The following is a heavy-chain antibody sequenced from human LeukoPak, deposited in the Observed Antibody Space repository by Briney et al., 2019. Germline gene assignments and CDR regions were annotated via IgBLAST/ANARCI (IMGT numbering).Heavy chain of an antibody. V-gene: IGHV4-4*07. CDR2: IYTSGST. D-gene: IGHD3-22*01. Sequence: SETLSLTCTVSGGSISSYYWSWIRQPAGKGLEWIGRIYTSGSTNYNPSLKSRVTMSVDTSKNQFSLKLSSVTAADTAVYYCARAYYDSSGCKPYNWFDPWGQGTLVTVSS. J-gene: IGHJ5*02. CDR3: ARAYYDSSGCKPYNWFDP. CDR1: GGSISSYY.